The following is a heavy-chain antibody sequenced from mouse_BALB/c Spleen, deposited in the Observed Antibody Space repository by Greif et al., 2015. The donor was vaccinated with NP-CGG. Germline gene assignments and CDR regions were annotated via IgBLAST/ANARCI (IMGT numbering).Heavy chain of an antibody. CDR2: INPGSSTI. CDR3: ARLTTEGYFDV. D-gene: IGHD1-1*01. J-gene: IGHJ1*01. CDR1: GFDFSRYW. Sequence: SGGGLVQPGGSLNLSCAASGFDFSRYWMSWARQAPGKGQEWIGEINPGSSTINYTPSLKDKFIISRDNAKNTLYLQMSKVRSEDTALYYCARLTTEGYFDVWGAGTTVTVSS. V-gene: IGHV4-2*02.